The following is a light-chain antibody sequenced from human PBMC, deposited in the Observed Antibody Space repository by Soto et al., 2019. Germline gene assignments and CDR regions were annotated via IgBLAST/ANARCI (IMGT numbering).Light chain of an antibody. Sequence: DIQMTQSPSSLSASVRDRVTITCRASQSISGSLNWYQQKPGKAPKLLIYDASALPRGVPSRFSGSGSGTKFTLTIASLQPDDFATYYCQQYNSYSETFGQGTKVDIK. CDR1: QSISGS. J-gene: IGKJ1*01. CDR2: DAS. V-gene: IGKV1-5*01. CDR3: QQYNSYSET.